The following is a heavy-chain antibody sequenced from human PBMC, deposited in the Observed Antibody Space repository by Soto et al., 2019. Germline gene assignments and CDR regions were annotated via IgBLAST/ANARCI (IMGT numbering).Heavy chain of an antibody. Sequence: QVQLQQWGAGLLKPSETLSLTCAVYGGSFSGYYWSWIRQPPGKGLEWMGEINHSGSTNYNPSLKSRVTISVDTSKNQFSLKLSSVTAADTAVYYCASPPVAGYSGYDFGMDVWGQGTTVTVSS. CDR1: GGSFSGYY. CDR2: INHSGST. J-gene: IGHJ6*02. V-gene: IGHV4-34*01. CDR3: ASPPVAGYSGYDFGMDV. D-gene: IGHD5-12*01.